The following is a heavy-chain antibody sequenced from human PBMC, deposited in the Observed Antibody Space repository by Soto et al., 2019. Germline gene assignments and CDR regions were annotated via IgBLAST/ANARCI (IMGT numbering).Heavy chain of an antibody. CDR1: GGSISSGGYS. D-gene: IGHD6-19*01. J-gene: IGHJ4*02. Sequence: QLQLQESGSGLVKPSQTLSLTCAVSGGSISSGGYSWSWIRRPPGKGLEWIGYIYHRGSTYYNPSLKRRATISVDRSKNQFSPKLSSVTAADTAVYYCARAWGLRAVAPDYWGKGTLVTVSS. CDR3: ARAWGLRAVAPDY. CDR2: IYHRGST. V-gene: IGHV4-30-2*01.